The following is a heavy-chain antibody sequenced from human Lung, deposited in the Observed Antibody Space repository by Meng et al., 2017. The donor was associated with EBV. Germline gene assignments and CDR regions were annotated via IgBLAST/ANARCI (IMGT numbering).Heavy chain of an antibody. CDR3: ARASYGSGSPLGESWFDP. CDR1: GGSISSGDDY. J-gene: IGHJ5*02. V-gene: IGHV4-30-4*01. Sequence: QLHQWGAGLWKPSEPLCRTCTVSGGSISSGDDYWSWSRQPPGKGLEWIGYIHSSGSTYYNPSLRSRLTISVDTSKNQFSLKLSSVTAADTAVYYCARASYGSGSPLGESWFDPWGQGTLVTVSS. D-gene: IGHD3-10*01. CDR2: IHSSGST.